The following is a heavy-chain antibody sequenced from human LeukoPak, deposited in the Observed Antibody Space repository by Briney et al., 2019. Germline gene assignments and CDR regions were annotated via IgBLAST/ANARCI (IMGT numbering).Heavy chain of an antibody. CDR2: INHSGST. D-gene: IGHD6-13*01. V-gene: IGHV4-34*01. CDR3: ARGGVGSSWYYMTFPPDY. J-gene: IGHJ4*02. CDR1: GGSFSGYY. Sequence: SETLSLTCAVYGGSFSGYYWSWIRQPPGKGLERIGEINHSGSTNYNPSLKSRVTISVDTSKNQFSLKLSSVTAADTAVYYCARGGVGSSWYYMTFPPDYWGQGTLVTVSS.